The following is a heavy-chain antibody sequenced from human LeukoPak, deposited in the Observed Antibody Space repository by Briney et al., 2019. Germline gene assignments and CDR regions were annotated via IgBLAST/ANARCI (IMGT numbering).Heavy chain of an antibody. J-gene: IGHJ4*02. CDR3: ARDKSSLAVRGVYFDY. D-gene: IGHD3-10*01. CDR2: INHSGST. Sequence: SETLSLTCTVSGGSISSGGYYWSWIRQPPGKGLEWIGEINHSGSTNYNPSLKSRVTISVDTSKNQFSLKLSSVTAADTAVYYCARDKSSLAVRGVYFDYWGQGTLVTVSS. V-gene: IGHV4-39*07. CDR1: GGSISSGGYY.